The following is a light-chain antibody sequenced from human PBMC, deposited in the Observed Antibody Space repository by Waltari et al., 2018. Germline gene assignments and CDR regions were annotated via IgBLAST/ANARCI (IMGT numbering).Light chain of an antibody. J-gene: IGKJ2*01. CDR3: LQYFDASRT. V-gene: IGKV4-1*01. CDR1: QSLFYTSNNKDY. CDR2: WAS. Sequence: IVMTQFPDSLAVSLGETATINCRSSQSLFYTSNNKDYLGWYQQKPGLAPKLLIYWASTREAGVPDRFIGSGSVTDFTLTISSLQAEDVAVYYCLQYFDASRTFGQGTKLEIK.